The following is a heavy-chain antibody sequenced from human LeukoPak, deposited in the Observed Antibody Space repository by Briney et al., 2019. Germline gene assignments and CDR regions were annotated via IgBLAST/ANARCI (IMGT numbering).Heavy chain of an antibody. V-gene: IGHV4-39*07. CDR1: GGSISSSSYY. D-gene: IGHD1-26*01. CDR3: ATDWGNSGSYYLGWFDP. J-gene: IGHJ5*02. CDR2: IYYSGST. Sequence: PSETLSLTCTVSGGSISSSSYYWGWIRQPPGKGLEWIGSIYYSGSTYYNPSLKSRVTISVDTSKNQFSLKLSSVTAADTAVYYCATDWGNSGSYYLGWFDPWGQGTLVTVSS.